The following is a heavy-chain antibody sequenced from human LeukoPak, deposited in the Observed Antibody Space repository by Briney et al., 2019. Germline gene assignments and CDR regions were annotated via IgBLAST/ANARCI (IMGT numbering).Heavy chain of an antibody. J-gene: IGHJ1*01. Sequence: ASVKVSCKASGYTFTGYYMHWVRQAPGQGLEWMGWINPNSGGTNYAQKFQGRVTMTRDTSISTAYMELSRLRSDDTAVYYCARESGSGWYDPGYFQHWGQGTLVTVSS. CDR1: GYTFTGYY. V-gene: IGHV1-2*02. CDR2: INPNSGGT. D-gene: IGHD6-19*01. CDR3: ARESGSGWYDPGYFQH.